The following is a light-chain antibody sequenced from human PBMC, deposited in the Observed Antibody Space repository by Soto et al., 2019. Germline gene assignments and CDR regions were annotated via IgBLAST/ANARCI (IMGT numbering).Light chain of an antibody. CDR1: QNIANF. Sequence: DIQMPQSPSSLSASVGDRVTITCRASQNIANFLNWYQWRQGKAPKFLNFAASSLQGGVSSRFSGSGSGTDFTLTIINLQPEDFATYYCQQSYSAPPTFGQGTRLEMK. J-gene: IGKJ2*01. CDR2: AAS. V-gene: IGKV1-39*01. CDR3: QQSYSAPPT.